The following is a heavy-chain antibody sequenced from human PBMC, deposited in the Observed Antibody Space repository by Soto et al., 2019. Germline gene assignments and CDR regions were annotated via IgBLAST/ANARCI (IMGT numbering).Heavy chain of an antibody. D-gene: IGHD2-2*03. J-gene: IGHJ6*02. CDR3: ARLNGYCVSTTSHGYYGMDV. CDR1: GGSVSSNSYS. Sequence: QLQLQESGPGLVKPSETLSLTCTVSGGSVSSNSYSWGWIRQSPGKGLEWIGTIYSTENTYYNPSLRSRATIPVATSKNEFSLRLSPVPAADTAVYYCARLNGYCVSTTSHGYYGMDVWGQGTTATVSS. CDR2: IYSTENT. V-gene: IGHV4-39*01.